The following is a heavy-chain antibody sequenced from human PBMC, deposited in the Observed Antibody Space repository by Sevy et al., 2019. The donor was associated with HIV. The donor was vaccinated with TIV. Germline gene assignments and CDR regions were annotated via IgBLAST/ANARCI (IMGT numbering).Heavy chain of an antibody. Sequence: SLRLSCAASGFTFSHYWMTWVRQAPGKGPEWVANIKGDGSEKYYVDSVRGRFTISRDNAKNSLYLQMNSLRGEDTALYYCARDCNSATCLWGLDVWGQGTTVTVSS. D-gene: IGHD1-26*01. CDR3: ARDCNSATCLWGLDV. CDR1: GFTFSHYW. CDR2: IKGDGSEK. V-gene: IGHV3-7*03. J-gene: IGHJ6*02.